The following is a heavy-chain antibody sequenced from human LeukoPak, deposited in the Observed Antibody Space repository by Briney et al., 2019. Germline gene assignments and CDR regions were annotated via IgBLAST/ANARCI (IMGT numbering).Heavy chain of an antibody. CDR3: AKDTGRDYYYMDV. CDR2: IWSDGSNK. CDR1: AFTFSSYG. D-gene: IGHD2-8*02. J-gene: IGHJ6*03. V-gene: IGHV3-30*02. Sequence: GGSLRLSCAASAFTFSSYGMHWVRLAPGEGLGWLAFIWSDGSNKYYAVSVKGRFTISRDDSKNALFLQMNSLRVEDTAVYFCAKDTGRDYYYMDVWGKGTTVTISS.